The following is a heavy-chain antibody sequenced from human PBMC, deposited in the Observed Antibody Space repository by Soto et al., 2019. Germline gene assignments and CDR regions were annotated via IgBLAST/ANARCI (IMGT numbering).Heavy chain of an antibody. CDR1: GGSISSGGYY. Sequence: QVQLQESGPGLVKPSQTLSLTCTVSGGSISSGGYYWSWIRQHPGKGLEWIGYIYYSGSTYYNPSLKSRFTISVDTSKNQFSLKLSSVTAADTAVYYCATEYYYDSSGFRLGFDYWGQGTLVTVSS. CDR3: ATEYYYDSSGFRLGFDY. V-gene: IGHV4-31*03. CDR2: IYYSGST. D-gene: IGHD3-22*01. J-gene: IGHJ4*02.